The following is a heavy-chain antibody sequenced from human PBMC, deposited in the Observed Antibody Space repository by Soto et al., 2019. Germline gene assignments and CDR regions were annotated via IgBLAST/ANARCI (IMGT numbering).Heavy chain of an antibody. D-gene: IGHD2-15*01. Sequence: QVQLVQSGAGVKKPGASVKVSCKASGYTFTSYAMHWVRQAPGQRLEWMGWINAGNGNTKYSQKFQGSVTITRDTSASTAYMELSSLRSEDTAVYYCARGPGGPDGPGDYWGQGTLVTVSS. V-gene: IGHV1-3*01. CDR2: INAGNGNT. CDR1: GYTFTSYA. CDR3: ARGPGGPDGPGDY. J-gene: IGHJ4*02.